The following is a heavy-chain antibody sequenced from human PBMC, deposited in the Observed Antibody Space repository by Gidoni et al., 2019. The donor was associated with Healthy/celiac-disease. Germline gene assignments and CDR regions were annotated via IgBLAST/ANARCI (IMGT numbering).Heavy chain of an antibody. V-gene: IGHV4-34*01. CDR1: GGSFSGYY. D-gene: IGHD3-9*01. J-gene: IGHJ4*02. Sequence: QVPLQQWGAGLLKPSATLSLTCAVYGGSFSGYYCSWIRQPPGKGLEWIGEINHSGSTNYNPSLKSRVTISVDTSKNQFSLKLSSVTAADTAVYYCARRLVTIFRGYFDYWGQGTLVTVAS. CDR2: INHSGST. CDR3: ARRLVTIFRGYFDY.